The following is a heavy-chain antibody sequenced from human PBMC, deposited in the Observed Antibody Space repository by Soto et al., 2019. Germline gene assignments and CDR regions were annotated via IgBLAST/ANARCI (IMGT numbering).Heavy chain of an antibody. CDR1: GFAFSSYG. Sequence: RGSLRLSCAASGFAFSSYGMHWVRQAPGKGLEWVAVISYGGSNKYYADSVKGRFTISRDNSKNTLYLQMNSLRAEDTAVYYCAKDLNRYYDFWSGYPPYYYYGMDVWGQGTTVTVSS. V-gene: IGHV3-30*18. J-gene: IGHJ6*02. CDR2: ISYGGSNK. D-gene: IGHD3-3*01. CDR3: AKDLNRYYDFWSGYPPYYYYGMDV.